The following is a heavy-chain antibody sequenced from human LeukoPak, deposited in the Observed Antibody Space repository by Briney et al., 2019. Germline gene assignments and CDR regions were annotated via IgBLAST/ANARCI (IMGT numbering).Heavy chain of an antibody. D-gene: IGHD7-27*01. CDR1: GGSFSGYY. CDR3: ATPSGSDFQH. Sequence: SETLSLTCAVYGGSFSGYYWSWIRQPPGKGLEWIGEINHSGSTNYNPSLKSRVTISVDTSKNQFSLKLSSVTAADTAVYYCATPSGSDFQHWGQGTLVTVSS. J-gene: IGHJ1*01. V-gene: IGHV4-34*01. CDR2: INHSGST.